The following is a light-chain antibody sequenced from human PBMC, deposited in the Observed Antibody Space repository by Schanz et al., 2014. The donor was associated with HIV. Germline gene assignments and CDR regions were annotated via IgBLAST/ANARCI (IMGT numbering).Light chain of an antibody. V-gene: IGLV2-23*01. CDR3: CSYAGRYTFYV. J-gene: IGLJ1*01. Sequence: QSALTQPASVSGSPGQSITISCTGTSSDVGNYNLVSWYQQHPGKAPKLLVYEGSRRPSGVSSRFSGSKSGNTASLTISGLQAEDEADYYCCSYAGRYTFYVFGTGTKLTVL. CDR1: SSDVGNYNL. CDR2: EGS.